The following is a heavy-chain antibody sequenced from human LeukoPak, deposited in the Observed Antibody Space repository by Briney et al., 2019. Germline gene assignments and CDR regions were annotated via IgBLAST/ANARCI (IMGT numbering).Heavy chain of an antibody. V-gene: IGHV4-59*01. CDR2: IYRSGST. CDR3: ARDGYSGSDAL. Sequence: PSETLSLTCTVSGGSISTYYWSWIRQPPGKGLEWIGYIYRSGSTNYNPSLKSRITISVDTSQNQFSLKLSSVTAADTAVYYCARDGYSGSDALWGQGTLVTVSS. CDR1: GGSISTYY. J-gene: IGHJ4*02. D-gene: IGHD5-12*01.